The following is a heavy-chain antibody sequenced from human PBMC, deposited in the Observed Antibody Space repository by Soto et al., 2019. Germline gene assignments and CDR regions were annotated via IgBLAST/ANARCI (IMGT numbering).Heavy chain of an antibody. CDR2: ITPYNGNT. Sequence: QVQLVQSGAEVKNPGASVKVSCQASNYLFGAFGISWVRQAPGQGLEWMGWITPYNGNTHYAEKFQDRVTMTADKSTTTAYMEVRRLTSDDTAVYYCAKSPTQKYKFEGSGDYYFDSWGQGTLVAVSS. J-gene: IGHJ4*02. CDR1: NYLFGAFG. D-gene: IGHD6-19*01. CDR3: AKSPTQKYKFEGSGDYYFDS. V-gene: IGHV1-18*01.